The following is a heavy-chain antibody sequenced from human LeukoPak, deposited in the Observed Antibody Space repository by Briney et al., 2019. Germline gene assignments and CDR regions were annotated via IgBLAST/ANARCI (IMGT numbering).Heavy chain of an antibody. Sequence: GGSLRLSCVASGFTFNTYAIHWVRQAPGKGLEWVAVISYDGSNKYYEDSVKGRFTISRDNSKDTLYLQMNSLRAEDMAVYYCAREEWYYFDYWGQGTLVTVSS. D-gene: IGHD3-3*01. J-gene: IGHJ4*02. V-gene: IGHV3-30-3*01. CDR2: ISYDGSNK. CDR3: AREEWYYFDY. CDR1: GFTFNTYA.